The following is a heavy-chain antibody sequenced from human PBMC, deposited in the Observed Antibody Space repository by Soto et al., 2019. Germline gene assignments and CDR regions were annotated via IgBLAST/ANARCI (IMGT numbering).Heavy chain of an antibody. CDR1: GFTFSSYS. V-gene: IGHV3-21*01. CDR3: ARDLRFGAPYWVDP. CDR2: ISSSSSYI. J-gene: IGHJ5*02. D-gene: IGHD3-10*01. Sequence: EVQLVESGGGLVKPGGSLRLSCAASGFTFSSYSMNWVRQAPGKGLEWVSSISSSSSYIYYADSVKGRFTISRDNAKNSLYLQMNSLRAEDTAVYYCARDLRFGAPYWVDPWGQGTLVTVSS.